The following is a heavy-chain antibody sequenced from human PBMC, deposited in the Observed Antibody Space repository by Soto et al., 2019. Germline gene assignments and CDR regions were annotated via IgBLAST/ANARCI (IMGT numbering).Heavy chain of an antibody. Sequence: EAQLVESGGGLVQPGGSLRISCATSGLSFSSYGMNWVRQAPGKGLEWVSYISTSTSTIYYADSVKGRFTISRDNAKNSLYLQMNSLRAEDTAVYYCASRFGELTAYWGQGTLVTVSS. J-gene: IGHJ4*02. V-gene: IGHV3-48*01. CDR3: ASRFGELTAY. D-gene: IGHD3-10*01. CDR2: ISTSTSTI. CDR1: GLSFSSYG.